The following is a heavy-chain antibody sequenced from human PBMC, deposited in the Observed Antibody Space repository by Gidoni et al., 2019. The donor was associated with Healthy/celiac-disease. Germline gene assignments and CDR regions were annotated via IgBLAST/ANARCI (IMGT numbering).Heavy chain of an antibody. CDR3: AGRNWFDP. D-gene: IGHD1-26*01. V-gene: IGHV3-7*05. J-gene: IGHJ5*02. Sequence: EGQLVESGRGLVEPGGYRRLSCAASGFTFSSYGMSWVRQATGKGLACVAHIKQDGSEKYYVDSVKGRFTISRDNSKNSLYLQMNSLRAEDTAVYYCAGRNWFDPWGQRTLVTVSS. CDR2: IKQDGSEK. CDR1: GFTFSSYG.